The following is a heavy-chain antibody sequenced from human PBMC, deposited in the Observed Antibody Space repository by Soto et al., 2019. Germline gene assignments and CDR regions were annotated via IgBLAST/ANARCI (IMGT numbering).Heavy chain of an antibody. CDR1: GYTFTSYD. Sequence: ASVKVSCKASGYTFTSYDINWVRQATGQGLEWMGWMNPNSGNTGYAQKFQGRATMTRNTSISTAYMELSSLRSEDTAVYYCAGRREDSYYYYGMDVWGQGTTVTVSS. CDR2: MNPNSGNT. CDR3: AGRREDSYYYYGMDV. V-gene: IGHV1-8*01. D-gene: IGHD6-25*01. J-gene: IGHJ6*02.